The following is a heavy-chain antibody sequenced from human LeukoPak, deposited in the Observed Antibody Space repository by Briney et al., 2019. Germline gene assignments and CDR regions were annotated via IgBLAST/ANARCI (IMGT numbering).Heavy chain of an antibody. J-gene: IGHJ4*02. V-gene: IGHV3-9*01. CDR2: ISWNSGSI. CDR1: GFTFKNYA. CDR3: ATIDRQGDY. Sequence: PGRSLRLSCAASGFTFKNYAMHWVRQAPGKGLEWVSGISWNSGSIGYADSVKGRFTISRDNAKNSLYLQMNSLRAEGTALYYCATIDRQGDYWGQGTLVTVSS.